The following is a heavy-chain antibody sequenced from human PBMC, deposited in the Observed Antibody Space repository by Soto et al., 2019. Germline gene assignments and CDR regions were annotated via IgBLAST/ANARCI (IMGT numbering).Heavy chain of an antibody. J-gene: IGHJ6*02. Sequence: SVKVSCQASGGGFSSYAISWVRQAPGQGLEWMGGIIPIFGTANYAQKFQGRVTITADESTSTAYMELSSLRSEDTAVYYCARVEAEEVVYYYYGMDVWGQGTTVTVSS. CDR1: GGGFSSYA. CDR2: IIPIFGTA. V-gene: IGHV1-69*13. CDR3: ARVEAEEVVYYYYGMDV.